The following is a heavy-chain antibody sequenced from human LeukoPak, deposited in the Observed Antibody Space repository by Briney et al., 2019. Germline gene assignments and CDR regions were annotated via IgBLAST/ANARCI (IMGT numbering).Heavy chain of an antibody. Sequence: GASVKVSYKASGYTFTSYGISWVRQAPGQGLEGMGWISAYNGNTNYAQKLQGRVTMTTDTSTSTAYMELRSLRSDDTAVYYCARDSGRFGELSPFDYWGQGTLVTVSS. V-gene: IGHV1-18*01. D-gene: IGHD3-10*01. CDR3: ARDSGRFGELSPFDY. J-gene: IGHJ4*02. CDR1: GYTFTSYG. CDR2: ISAYNGNT.